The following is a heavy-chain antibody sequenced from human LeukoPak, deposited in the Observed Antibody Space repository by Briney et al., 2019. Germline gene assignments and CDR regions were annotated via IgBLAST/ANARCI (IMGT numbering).Heavy chain of an antibody. J-gene: IGHJ4*02. CDR3: WRASGGSYNC. CDR2: ISAYNGNT. Sequence: ASLKVSCKASGYTFTSYGISWVRQAPGQGLEWMGWISAYNGNTNYAQQLQGRATMTTATSTSTSHMVLTMLPSDTTAVYSLWRASGGSYNCWGQGALVTVAS. CDR1: GYTFTSYG. V-gene: IGHV1-18*01. D-gene: IGHD1-26*01.